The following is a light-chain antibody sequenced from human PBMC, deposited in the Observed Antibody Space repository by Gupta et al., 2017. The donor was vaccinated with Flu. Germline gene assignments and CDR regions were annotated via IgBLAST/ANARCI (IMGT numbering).Light chain of an antibody. Sequence: SYELTQPPSVSVSPGQTARITCSGDNLGDKYASWYQQKPGQSPVLVIYKDTKRPSGIPERLSGSNSGNTATLTISGTQAMDEADYYCQAWDSTTGVFGTGTKVTVL. J-gene: IGLJ1*01. CDR1: NLGDKY. V-gene: IGLV3-1*01. CDR3: QAWDSTTGV. CDR2: KDT.